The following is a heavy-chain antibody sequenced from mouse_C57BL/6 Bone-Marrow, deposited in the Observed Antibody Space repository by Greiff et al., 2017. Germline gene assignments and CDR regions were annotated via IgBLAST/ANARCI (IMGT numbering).Heavy chain of an antibody. CDR3: ASSTMVTTTGYYFDY. J-gene: IGHJ2*01. D-gene: IGHD2-2*01. Sequence: QVQLKQSGAELVKPGASVKMSCKASGYTFTSYWITWVKQRPGQGLEWIGDIYPGSGSTNYNEKFKSKATLTVDTSSGTAYMQLSSLTSEDSAVYYCASSTMVTTTGYYFDYWGQGTTLTVSS. CDR1: GYTFTSYW. CDR2: IYPGSGST. V-gene: IGHV1-55*01.